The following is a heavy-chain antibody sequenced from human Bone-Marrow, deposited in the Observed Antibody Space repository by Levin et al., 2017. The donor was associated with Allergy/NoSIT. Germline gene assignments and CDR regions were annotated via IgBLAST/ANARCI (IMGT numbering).Heavy chain of an antibody. CDR3: ARRGDNYASAWAGMDV. CDR1: GFTFSRYG. J-gene: IGHJ6*02. D-gene: IGHD3-10*01. CDR2: IWYDGSNK. Sequence: PGGSLRLSCAASGFTFSRYGMHWVRQTPGKGLEWVAVIWYDGSNKYYTDSVKGRFTISRDNSKNTVSLQMNSLRAEDTAVYYCARRGDNYASAWAGMDVWGQGTTVTVSS. V-gene: IGHV3-33*01.